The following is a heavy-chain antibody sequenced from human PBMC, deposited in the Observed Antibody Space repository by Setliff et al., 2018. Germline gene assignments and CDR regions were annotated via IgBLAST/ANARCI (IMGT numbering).Heavy chain of an antibody. J-gene: IGHJ4*02. CDR2: MNPNSGNT. D-gene: IGHD3-9*01. CDR1: GYTFTSYD. V-gene: IGHV1-8*02. Sequence: GASVKVSCKASGYTFTSYDINWVRQATGQGLEWMGWMNPNSGNTGYAQKFQGRVTMTRNTSISTAYMELSSLRSEDTAVYYCAAEPDYDILTGWPYYFDYWGQGTLVTVSS. CDR3: AAEPDYDILTGWPYYFDY.